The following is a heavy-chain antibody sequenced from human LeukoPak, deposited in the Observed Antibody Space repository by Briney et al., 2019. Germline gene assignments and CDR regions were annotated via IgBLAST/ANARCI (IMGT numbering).Heavy chain of an antibody. CDR2: IIPIFGTA. CDR1: GGTFSSYA. CDR3: ARDHYYDSSGYYY. Sequence: SVKVSCKASGGTFSSYAISWVRQAPGQGLEWMGGIIPIFGTASYAQKFQGRVTITTDESTSTAYMELSSLRSEDTAVYYCARDHYYDSSGYYYWGQGTLVTVSS. V-gene: IGHV1-69*05. J-gene: IGHJ4*02. D-gene: IGHD3-22*01.